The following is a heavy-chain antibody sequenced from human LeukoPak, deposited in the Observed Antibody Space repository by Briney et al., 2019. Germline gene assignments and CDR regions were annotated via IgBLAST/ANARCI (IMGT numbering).Heavy chain of an antibody. D-gene: IGHD3-9*01. CDR1: GGSFSSYY. V-gene: IGHV4-59*01. J-gene: IGHJ6*03. CDR2: IYDSGST. CDR3: ARCRYYDILTGYYEYYYYYYMDV. Sequence: SETLSLTCTVSGGSFSSYYWSWIRQPPGKGLEWIWYIYDSGSTNYNASLKSRVTISVDTSKNQFSLKLSSVTAADTAVYYCARCRYYDILTGYYEYYYYYYMDVWGKGPRSPSP.